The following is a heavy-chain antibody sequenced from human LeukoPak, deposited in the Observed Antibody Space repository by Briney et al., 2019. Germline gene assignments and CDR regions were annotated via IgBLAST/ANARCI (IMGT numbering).Heavy chain of an antibody. CDR1: GFTFSSYG. CDR3: AKGGPPEDDY. CDR2: IRYDGSNK. J-gene: IGHJ4*02. Sequence: GGSLRLSCAASGFTFSSYGMHWVRQAPGKGLEWVAFIRYDGSNKYYADSVKGRFTISRDDSKNTLYLQMNSLRAEDTAVYYCAKGGPPEDDYWGQGTLVTVSS. V-gene: IGHV3-30*02. D-gene: IGHD1-14*01.